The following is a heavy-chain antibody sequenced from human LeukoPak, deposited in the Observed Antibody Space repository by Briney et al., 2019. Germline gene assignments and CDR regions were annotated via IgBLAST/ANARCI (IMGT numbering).Heavy chain of an antibody. D-gene: IGHD3-3*01. CDR2: IYYSGST. J-gene: IGHJ4*02. CDR3: ARGGSPFFNYDFWSGYYFDFDY. V-gene: IGHV4-39*07. CDR1: GGSISSSSYY. Sequence: SETLSLTCTVSGGSISSSSYYWGWIRQPPGKGLEWIGSIYYSGSTYYNPSLKSRVTISVDTSKNQFSLKLSSVTAADTAVYYCARGGSPFFNYDFWSGYYFDFDYWGQGTLVTVSS.